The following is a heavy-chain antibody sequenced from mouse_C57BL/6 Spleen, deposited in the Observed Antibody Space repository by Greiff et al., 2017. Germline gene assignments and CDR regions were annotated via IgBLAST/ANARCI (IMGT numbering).Heavy chain of an antibody. D-gene: IGHD1-1*01. CDR2: ISDGGSYT. J-gene: IGHJ4*01. CDR3: ARDDYGSVYAMDY. V-gene: IGHV5-4*01. CDR1: GFTFSSYA. Sequence: EVHLVESGGGLVKPGGSLKLSCAASGFTFSSYAMSWVRQTPEKRLEWVATISDGGSYTYYPDNVKGRFTISRDNAKNNLYLQMGHLKSEDTAMYYCARDDYGSVYAMDYWGQGTSVTVSS.